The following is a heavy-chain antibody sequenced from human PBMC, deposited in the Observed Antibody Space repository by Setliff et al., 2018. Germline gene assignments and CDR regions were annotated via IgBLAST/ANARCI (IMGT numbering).Heavy chain of an antibody. D-gene: IGHD3-3*01. CDR3: AKVLAIFGVVTDIGFYFDY. CDR2: ISGTGNTV. J-gene: IGHJ4*02. V-gene: IGHV3-11*04. CDR1: GFRFSDLY. Sequence: LRLSCAASGFRFSDLYMSWVRQVPGKGLEWLSKISGTGNTVYYADSVRGRFTISRDNAKNSLYLQMNSLRREDTAVYYCAKVLAIFGVVTDIGFYFDYWGQGSLVTVSS.